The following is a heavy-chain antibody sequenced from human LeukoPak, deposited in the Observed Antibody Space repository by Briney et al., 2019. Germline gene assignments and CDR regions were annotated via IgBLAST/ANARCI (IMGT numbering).Heavy chain of an antibody. J-gene: IGHJ3*02. CDR3: AREVMAKRRAFDI. CDR1: GFTASSNY. CDR2: IYSDDRT. D-gene: IGHD2-8*01. V-gene: IGHV3-53*04. Sequence: PGGSLRLSCAASGFTASSNYMSWVRQAPGKGLEWVSVIYSDDRTYYADSVKGRFTISRHTSKKTLYLQMNSLRAEDTAVYYCAREVMAKRRAFDIWGQVTVVTVSS.